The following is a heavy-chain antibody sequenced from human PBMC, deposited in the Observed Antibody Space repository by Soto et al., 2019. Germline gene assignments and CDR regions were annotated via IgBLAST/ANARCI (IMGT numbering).Heavy chain of an antibody. Sequence: LSLTCTVSGGSISSYYWSWIRQPPGKGLEWIGYIYYSGSTNYNPSLKSRVTISVDTSKNQFSLKLSSVTAADTAVYYCARGNYDYVWGSYPYTSFDYCCQVTLVTVS. CDR3: ARGNYDYVWGSYPYTSFDY. J-gene: IGHJ4*02. V-gene: IGHV4-59*01. D-gene: IGHD3-16*01. CDR2: IYYSGST. CDR1: GGSISSYY.